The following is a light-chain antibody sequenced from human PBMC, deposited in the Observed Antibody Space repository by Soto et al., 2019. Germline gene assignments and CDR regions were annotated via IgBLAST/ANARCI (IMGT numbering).Light chain of an antibody. CDR2: DAS. J-gene: IGKJ2*01. CDR1: QSISSW. V-gene: IGKV1-5*01. CDR3: QKYNSYPYT. Sequence: DIQMTQSPSTLSASVGDRVTITCRASQSISSWLAWYQQKPGKAPKLLIYDASSLESGVPSRFRGSGSGTEFSLTISSLQPDDFATYYCQKYNSYPYTFGQGTKLEI.